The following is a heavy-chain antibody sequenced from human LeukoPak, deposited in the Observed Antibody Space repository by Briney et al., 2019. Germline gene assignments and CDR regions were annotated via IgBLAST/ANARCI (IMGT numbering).Heavy chain of an antibody. CDR1: GYTFTSYG. Sequence: ASGKVSCKASGYTFTSYGISWVRQAPGQGLEWMGWISAYNGNTNYAQKLQGRVTMTTDTSTSTAYMELRSLRSDDTAVYYCARELVGATLPDYWGQGTLVTVSS. D-gene: IGHD1-26*01. J-gene: IGHJ4*02. CDR3: ARELVGATLPDY. V-gene: IGHV1-18*01. CDR2: ISAYNGNT.